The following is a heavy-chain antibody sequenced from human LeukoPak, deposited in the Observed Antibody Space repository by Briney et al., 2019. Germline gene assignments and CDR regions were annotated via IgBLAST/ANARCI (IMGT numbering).Heavy chain of an antibody. J-gene: IGHJ4*02. V-gene: IGHV1-24*01. CDR1: GYTLTELS. D-gene: IGHD3-22*01. Sequence: ASVKVSCKVSGYTLTELSMHWVRQAPGKGLAWMGGFDPEDGETIYAQKFQGRVTMTEDTPTDTAYMELSSLRSEDTAVYYCATVRYYYDSSGYYLDYWGQGTLVTVSS. CDR3: ATVRYYYDSSGYYLDY. CDR2: FDPEDGET.